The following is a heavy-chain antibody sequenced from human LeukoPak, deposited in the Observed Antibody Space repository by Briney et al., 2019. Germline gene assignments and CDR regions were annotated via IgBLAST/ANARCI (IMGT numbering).Heavy chain of an antibody. D-gene: IGHD6-19*01. Sequence: ASVKVSCKASGYTFTSYGISWVRQAPGQGLEWMGWISAYVGNTNYAQKLQGRVTMTTDTSTSTAYMELRSLRSDDTAVYYCARSGTGSGWYYYFDYWGQGTLVTVSS. CDR3: ARSGTGSGWYYYFDY. J-gene: IGHJ4*02. CDR2: ISAYVGNT. V-gene: IGHV1-18*01. CDR1: GYTFTSYG.